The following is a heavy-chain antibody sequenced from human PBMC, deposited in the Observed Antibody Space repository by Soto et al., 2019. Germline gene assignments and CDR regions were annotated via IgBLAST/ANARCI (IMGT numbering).Heavy chain of an antibody. CDR2: ISAYNGNT. CDR1: GYTFTSYG. D-gene: IGHD3-10*01. Sequence: QVQLVQSGAEVKKPGASVKVSCKASGYTFTSYGISWVRQAPGQGLEWMGWISAYNGNTNYAQKLQGRLTMTTDTSTSPAYMELRSLRSEDKAVDYCARDYYGSGGLNAHNWFDPWGQGTLVTVSS. J-gene: IGHJ5*02. CDR3: ARDYYGSGGLNAHNWFDP. V-gene: IGHV1-18*01.